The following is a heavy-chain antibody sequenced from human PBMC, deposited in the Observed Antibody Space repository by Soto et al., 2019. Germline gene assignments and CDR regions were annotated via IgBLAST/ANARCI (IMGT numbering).Heavy chain of an antibody. J-gene: IGHJ3*02. CDR2: ITGSGKT. CDR1: GFAFSNFA. CDR3: AKVLLFTEWPNEGFDI. V-gene: IGHV3-23*01. D-gene: IGHD2-8*01. Sequence: EVQLLQSGGGLVQPGGSLRLSCAASGFAFSNFAMNWVRQTPTKGLEWVSGITGSGKTYYADSVKGRFTISRDNFKNTLNLQMDSLRAEDTALYYCAKVLLFTEWPNEGFDIWGQGTVVTVSS.